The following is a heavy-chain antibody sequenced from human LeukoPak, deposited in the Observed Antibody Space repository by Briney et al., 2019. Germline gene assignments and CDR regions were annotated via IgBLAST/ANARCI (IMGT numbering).Heavy chain of an antibody. J-gene: IGHJ4*02. Sequence: SETLSLTCTVSGGSISSGGYYWSWIRQPPGKGLEWIGYIYHSGSTYYNPSLKSRVTMSVDRSKNQFPLKLSSVTAADTAVYYCARDGGAKVDGYNFQWYPYYFDYWGQGTLVTVSS. V-gene: IGHV4-30-2*01. CDR3: ARDGGAKVDGYNFQWYPYYFDY. CDR1: GGSISSGGYY. D-gene: IGHD5-24*01. CDR2: IYHSGST.